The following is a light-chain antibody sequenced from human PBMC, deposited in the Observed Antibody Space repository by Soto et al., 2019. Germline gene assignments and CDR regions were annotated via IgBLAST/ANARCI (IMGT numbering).Light chain of an antibody. CDR2: RNN. CDR3: AGWDDSLHGLL. CDR1: SSNIGTNY. Sequence: QSVLTQPPSASGTPGQRVTISCSGGSSNIGTNYVYWYQQLPGTAPKLLIYRNNLRPSGVPDRFSASKSGTSASLAISGLRSEDETDYFCAGWDDSLHGLLFGAGTKLTVL. V-gene: IGLV1-47*01. J-gene: IGLJ1*01.